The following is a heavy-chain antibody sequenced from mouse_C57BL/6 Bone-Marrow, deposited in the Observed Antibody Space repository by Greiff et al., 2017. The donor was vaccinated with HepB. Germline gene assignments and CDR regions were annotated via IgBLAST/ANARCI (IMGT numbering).Heavy chain of an antibody. D-gene: IGHD1-1*02. CDR3: ASGGGYWYFDV. Sequence: QVQLKQPGAELVKPGASVKLSCKASGYTFTSYWMHWVTQRPGQGLEWLGMIHPNSGSTNYNEKFKSKATLTVDKSSSTAYMQLSSLTSEDSAVYYCASGGGYWYFDVWGTGTTVTVSS. V-gene: IGHV1-64*01. CDR1: GYTFTSYW. J-gene: IGHJ1*03. CDR2: IHPNSGST.